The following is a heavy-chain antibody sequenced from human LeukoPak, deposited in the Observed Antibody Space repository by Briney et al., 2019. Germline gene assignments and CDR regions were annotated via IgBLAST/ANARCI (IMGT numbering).Heavy chain of an antibody. J-gene: IGHJ6*04. CDR1: GYTITRYA. D-gene: IGHD5-24*01. Sequence: ASVKVSCKASGYTITRYAVHWVRQAPGQRLEWMGWINAGNGNTKYSQKFQGRVTITRDTSASTAYMELSSLRSEDTAVYYCASATRGVYGMDVWGKGTTVTVSS. V-gene: IGHV1-3*01. CDR3: ASATRGVYGMDV. CDR2: INAGNGNT.